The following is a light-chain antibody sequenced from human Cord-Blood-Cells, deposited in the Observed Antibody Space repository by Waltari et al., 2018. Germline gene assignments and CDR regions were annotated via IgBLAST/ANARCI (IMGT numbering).Light chain of an antibody. Sequence: QADLTQPASVSGSTGQTLHLSSTGTSSDVGGNHYFSWYQQHPGKAPKLMIYDVSNRPSGVSKRFSGSKSGNTASLTISGLEAEDEADYYCSSYTSSSTVVFGGGTKLTVL. CDR2: DVS. J-gene: IGLJ2*01. CDR3: SSYTSSSTVV. V-gene: IGLV2-14*01. CDR1: SSDVGGNHY.